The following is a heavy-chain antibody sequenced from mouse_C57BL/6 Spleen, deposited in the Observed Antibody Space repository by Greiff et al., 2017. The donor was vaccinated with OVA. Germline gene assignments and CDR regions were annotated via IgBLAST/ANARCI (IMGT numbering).Heavy chain of an antibody. CDR1: GYTFTSYW. V-gene: IGHV1-53*01. Sequence: QVQLQQPGTELVKPGASVKLSCKASGYTFTSYWMHWVKQRPGQGLEWIGDINPSTGSTNYNEKFKSKATLTVDTSSSTAYMQLSSLTSEDSAVYYFARSAGLGSGFDYWGQGTPVTVSS. D-gene: IGHD4-1*01. CDR3: ARSAGLGSGFDY. CDR2: INPSTGST. J-gene: IGHJ2*01.